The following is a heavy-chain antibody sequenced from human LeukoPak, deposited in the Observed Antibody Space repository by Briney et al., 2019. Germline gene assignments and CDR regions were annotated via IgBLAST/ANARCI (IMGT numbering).Heavy chain of an antibody. CDR3: AKDDRRDAYGTFDY. D-gene: IGHD5-24*01. V-gene: IGHV3-23*01. Sequence: GGSLRLSCAASGFTFNSYSITWVRQAPGKGLEWVSTISGSGGNTYDADSVKGRFTISRDNSKTTLYLQMNRLRAEDTAVFYCAKDDRRDAYGTFDYWGPGTLVTVSS. CDR2: ISGSGGNT. CDR1: GFTFNSYS. J-gene: IGHJ4*02.